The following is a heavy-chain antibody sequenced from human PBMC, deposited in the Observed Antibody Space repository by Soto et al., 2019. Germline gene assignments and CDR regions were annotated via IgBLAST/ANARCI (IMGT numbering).Heavy chain of an antibody. Sequence: QVQLVQSGAEEKKPGASVKVSCKASGYTFTSYAMHWVRQAPGQRLEWMGWINAGNGNTKYSQKFQGRVTITRDTXASTAYRELSSLRSEDTAVYYCARAVGGPTSNLDYWGQGTLVTVSS. CDR3: ARAVGGPTSNLDY. D-gene: IGHD3-16*01. J-gene: IGHJ4*02. V-gene: IGHV1-3*05. CDR1: GYTFTSYA. CDR2: INAGNGNT.